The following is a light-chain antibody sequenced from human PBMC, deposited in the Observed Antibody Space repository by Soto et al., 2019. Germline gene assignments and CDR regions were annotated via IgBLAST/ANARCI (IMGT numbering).Light chain of an antibody. CDR1: SGSVSTSYY. V-gene: IGLV8-61*01. CDR2: STN. J-gene: IGLJ3*02. Sequence: VVTQEPSFSVSPGGTVTLTCGLSSGSVSTSYYPSWYQQTPGQAPRTLIHSTNTRSSGVPNRFSGSILGNKAALTITAAQADDESDYYCVLYMGSGIWVFGGGTKVTVL. CDR3: VLYMGSGIWV.